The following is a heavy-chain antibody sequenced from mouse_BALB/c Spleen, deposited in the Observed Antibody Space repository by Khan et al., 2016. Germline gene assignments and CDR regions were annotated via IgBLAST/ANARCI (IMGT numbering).Heavy chain of an antibody. CDR3: ARGNSYYDYDY. CDR2: MYPGDGDT. V-gene: IGHV1-87*01. CDR1: GYTFTTYW. D-gene: IGHD2-4*01. Sequence: QVQLQQSGAELARPGASVKLSCKASGYTFTTYWMQWVKQRPGQGLEWIGAMYPGDGDTRYTQTFKAKATLTADKSSSTAYMPLSSLSSEDSAVYYCARGNSYYDYDYVGQGCNLTFSS. J-gene: IGHJ2*01.